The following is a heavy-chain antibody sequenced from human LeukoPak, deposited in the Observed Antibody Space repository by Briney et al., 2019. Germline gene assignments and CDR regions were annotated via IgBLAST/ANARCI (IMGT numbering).Heavy chain of an antibody. V-gene: IGHV3-48*01. Sequence: GGSLRLSCAASGFTFSSYSMNWVRQAPGKGLEWVSYISSSSSTIYYADSVKGRFTISRDNAKNSLYLQMNSLRAEDTAVYYCAGDYGGYSSSWGPYYYFDYWGQGTLVTVSS. CDR1: GFTFSSYS. CDR2: ISSSSSTI. D-gene: IGHD6-6*01. CDR3: AGDYGGYSSSWGPYYYFDY. J-gene: IGHJ4*02.